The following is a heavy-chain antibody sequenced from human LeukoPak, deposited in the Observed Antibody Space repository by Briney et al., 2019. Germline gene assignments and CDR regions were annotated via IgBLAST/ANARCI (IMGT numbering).Heavy chain of an antibody. D-gene: IGHD3-3*01. CDR1: GGSFSVYY. V-gene: IGHV4-34*01. CDR2: INHSGST. CDR3: ARARFGVAPFGY. Sequence: SETLSLTCAVYGGSFSVYYWSWIRQPPGKGLEWIREINHSGSTNYNPSLKSRVTISVDTSKNQFSLKLSSVTAADTAVYYCARARFGVAPFGYWGQGTLVTVSS. J-gene: IGHJ4*02.